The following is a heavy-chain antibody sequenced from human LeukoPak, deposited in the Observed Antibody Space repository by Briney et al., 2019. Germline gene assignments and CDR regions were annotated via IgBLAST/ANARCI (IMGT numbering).Heavy chain of an antibody. J-gene: IGHJ4*02. CDR2: MYYTGST. CDR3: ARRGVSGRRFDY. V-gene: IGHV4-61*01. Sequence: ADTLSLTCSVSCGSVSMGSYCWSWIRQPPGKGLEWFGYMYYTGSTNYNPSLKSRLTISVPTSKNQFSLKLCALSAAHRAMYHCARRGVSGRRFDYWGQGTLATAPS. CDR1: CGSVSMGSYC. D-gene: IGHD3-10*01.